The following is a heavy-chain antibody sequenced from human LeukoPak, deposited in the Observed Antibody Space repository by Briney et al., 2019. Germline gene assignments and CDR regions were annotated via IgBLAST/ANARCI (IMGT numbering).Heavy chain of an antibody. V-gene: IGHV4-39*07. Sequence: SSETLSLTCTVSDGSISSSSYYWAWIRQPPGKGLEWIGSLYYSGNIYYNPSLKSRVTVSVDTSKNQFSLKLSSVTAADTAVYYCARDQEAYCSSTSCYEYYYYMDVWGKGTTVTISS. CDR3: ARDQEAYCSSTSCYEYYYYMDV. D-gene: IGHD2-2*01. J-gene: IGHJ6*03. CDR2: LYYSGNI. CDR1: DGSISSSSYY.